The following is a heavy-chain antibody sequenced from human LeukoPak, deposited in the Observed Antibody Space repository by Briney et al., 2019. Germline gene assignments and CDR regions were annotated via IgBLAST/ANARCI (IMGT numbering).Heavy chain of an antibody. V-gene: IGHV3-30*04. J-gene: IGHJ4*01. CDR3: VRDGGYTGGWTYGAGDY. CDR2: ISTDGNEK. Sequence: PGGSLRLSCAASGFTFSAYVMHWVRQAPGKGLEYVAVISTDGNEKYYADSVKGRFSISRDNSKNTLHLQMSSLRTEDTAVYYCVRDGGYTGGWTYGAGDYWGQGNLVTVSS. D-gene: IGHD2-8*02. CDR1: GFTFSAYV.